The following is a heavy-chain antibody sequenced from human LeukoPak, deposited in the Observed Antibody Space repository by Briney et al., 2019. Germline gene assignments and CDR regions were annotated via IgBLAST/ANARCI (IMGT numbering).Heavy chain of an antibody. CDR3: ARSRWYSRMQFDY. V-gene: IGHV4-34*01. Sequence: SETLSLTCAVYGGSFSGYYWSWIRQPPGKGLEWIGEINHSGSTNYNPSLKSRVTISVDTSKNQFSLKLSSVTAADTAVYYCARSRWYSRMQFDYWGQGTLVTVSS. D-gene: IGHD6-13*01. CDR2: INHSGST. J-gene: IGHJ4*02. CDR1: GGSFSGYY.